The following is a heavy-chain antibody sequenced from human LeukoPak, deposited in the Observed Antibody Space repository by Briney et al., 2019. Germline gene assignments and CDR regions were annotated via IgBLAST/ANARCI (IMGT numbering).Heavy chain of an antibody. V-gene: IGHV3-23*01. J-gene: IGHJ4*02. D-gene: IGHD4-17*01. CDR2: ISGSGGST. CDR3: AKDRFDYGDYDGYFDY. CDR1: GFTFSTYW. Sequence: PGGSLRLSCAASGFTFSTYWMHWVRQSPGKGLEWVSAISGSGGSTYYADSVKGRFTISRDNSKNTLYLQMNSLRAEDTAVYYCAKDRFDYGDYDGYFDYWGQGTLVTVSS.